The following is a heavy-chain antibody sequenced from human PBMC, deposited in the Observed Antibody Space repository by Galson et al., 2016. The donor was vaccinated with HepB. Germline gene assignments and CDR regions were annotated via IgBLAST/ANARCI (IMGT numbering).Heavy chain of an antibody. D-gene: IGHD6-19*01. V-gene: IGHV4-61*02. CDR3: ARKYSSGGFDYFDY. Sequence: TLSLTCIVSGGSISSGGYYWSWIRQPAGKGLEWIGRIYATGSTNYNPSLKSRVTLSVDTSGNQFSLRLSSVTAADTAVYYCARKYSSGGFDYFDYWGQGTLVTVSS. CDR2: IYATGST. J-gene: IGHJ4*02. CDR1: GGSISSGGYY.